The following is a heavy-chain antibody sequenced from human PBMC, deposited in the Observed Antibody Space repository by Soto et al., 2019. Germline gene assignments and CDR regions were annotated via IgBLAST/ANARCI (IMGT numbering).Heavy chain of an antibody. Sequence: SETLSLTCTVSGGSISSYYWSWIRQPPGKGLEWIGYIYYSGSTNYNPSLKSRVTISVDTSKNQFSLKLSSVTAADTVVYYCARDYSSGWYGTFDIWGQGTMVTVSS. CDR2: IYYSGST. CDR3: ARDYSSGWYGTFDI. V-gene: IGHV4-59*01. CDR1: GGSISSYY. D-gene: IGHD6-19*01. J-gene: IGHJ3*02.